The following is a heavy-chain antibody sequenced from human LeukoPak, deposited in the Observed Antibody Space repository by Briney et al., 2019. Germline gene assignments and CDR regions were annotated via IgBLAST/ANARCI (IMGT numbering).Heavy chain of an antibody. Sequence: SETLSLTCTVSGGSISSSSYYWGWIRQPPGKGLEWIGSIYYSGCTYYNPSLKSRVTISVDTSKNQFSLKLSSVTAADTAVYYCARHRGGWQLVPHFDYWGQGTLVTVSS. CDR1: GGSISSSSYY. D-gene: IGHD6-6*01. V-gene: IGHV4-39*01. CDR3: ARHRGGWQLVPHFDY. J-gene: IGHJ4*02. CDR2: IYYSGCT.